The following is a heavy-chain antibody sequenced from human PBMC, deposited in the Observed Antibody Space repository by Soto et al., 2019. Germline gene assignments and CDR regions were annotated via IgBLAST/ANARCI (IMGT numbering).Heavy chain of an antibody. D-gene: IGHD3-3*01. V-gene: IGHV1-8*01. CDR3: ARGDYDFWSGYYWAPWFDP. J-gene: IGHJ5*02. CDR1: GYTFTSYD. CDR2: MNPNSGNT. Sequence: ASVKVSCKASGYTFTSYDINWVRQATGQGLEWMGWMNPNSGNTGYAQKFQGRVTMTRNTSISTAYMELSSLRSEDTAVYYCARGDYDFWSGYYWAPWFDPWGQGTLVTVSS.